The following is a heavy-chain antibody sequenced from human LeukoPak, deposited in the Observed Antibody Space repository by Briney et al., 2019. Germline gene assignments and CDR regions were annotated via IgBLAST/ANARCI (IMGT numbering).Heavy chain of an antibody. CDR2: INPNSGGT. CDR3: ARDGVGSGYYGDNWFDP. Sequence: GASVKVSCKASGYTFTGYYMHWVRQAPGQGLEWMGWINPNSGGTNYAQKFQGRVTMTRDTSISTAYMELRRLRSEDTAVYYCARDGVGSGYYGDNWFDPWGQGTLVTVSS. D-gene: IGHD3-22*01. V-gene: IGHV1-2*02. CDR1: GYTFTGYY. J-gene: IGHJ5*02.